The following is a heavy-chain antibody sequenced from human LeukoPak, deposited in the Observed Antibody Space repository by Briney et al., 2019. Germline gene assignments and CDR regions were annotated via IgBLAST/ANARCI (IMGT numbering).Heavy chain of an antibody. D-gene: IGHD4-23*01. Sequence: PGGSLRLSCAASGFTFSSYAMHWVRQAPGKGLEWVAVISYDGSNKYYADSVKGRFTIPRDNSKNTLYLQMNSLRAEGTAVYYCASSDYGGYFDYWGQGTLVTVSS. CDR3: ASSDYGGYFDY. CDR1: GFTFSSYA. J-gene: IGHJ4*02. V-gene: IGHV3-30-3*01. CDR2: ISYDGSNK.